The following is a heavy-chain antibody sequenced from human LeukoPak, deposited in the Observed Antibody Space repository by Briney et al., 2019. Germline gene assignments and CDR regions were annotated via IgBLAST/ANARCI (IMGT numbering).Heavy chain of an antibody. CDR3: AKQANYYGSGTIGGFDY. J-gene: IGHJ4*02. Sequence: PGGSLRLSCAASGFTFSSYAMSWVRQAPGKGLEWVSAISGSGGSTYYADSVKGRFTISRDNSKNTLYLKMNSLRAEDTAVYYCAKQANYYGSGTIGGFDYWGQGTLVTVSS. CDR2: ISGSGGST. D-gene: IGHD3-10*01. V-gene: IGHV3-23*01. CDR1: GFTFSSYA.